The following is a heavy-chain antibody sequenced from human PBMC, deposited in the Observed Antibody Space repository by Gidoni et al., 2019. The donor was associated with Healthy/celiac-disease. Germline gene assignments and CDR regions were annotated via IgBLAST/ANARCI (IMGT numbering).Heavy chain of an antibody. Sequence: EVQLLESGGGLVQPGGSLRLSCAASGFTFSSYAMSWVRQAPGKGLEWVSAISGSGGSTYYADSVKGRFTISRDNSKNTLYLQMNSLRAEDTAVYYCAMGYNWNDYLFDYWGQGTLVTVSS. CDR3: AMGYNWNDYLFDY. CDR2: ISGSGGST. D-gene: IGHD1-1*01. J-gene: IGHJ4*02. V-gene: IGHV3-23*01. CDR1: GFTFSSYA.